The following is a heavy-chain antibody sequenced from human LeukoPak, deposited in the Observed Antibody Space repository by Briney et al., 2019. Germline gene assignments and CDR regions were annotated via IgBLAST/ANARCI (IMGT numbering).Heavy chain of an antibody. CDR2: IIPIFGTA. CDR1: GGTFSSYA. CDR3: ARETNLLLRGSALDI. Sequence: SVKVSCKASGGTFSSYAMSWVRQAPGQGLAWMGVIIPIFGTANYAHKFQGRVTITADKSTSTAYMELSSLRSEDTAVYYCARETNLLLRGSALDIWGQGTMVTVSS. D-gene: IGHD3-3*01. J-gene: IGHJ3*02. V-gene: IGHV1-69*06.